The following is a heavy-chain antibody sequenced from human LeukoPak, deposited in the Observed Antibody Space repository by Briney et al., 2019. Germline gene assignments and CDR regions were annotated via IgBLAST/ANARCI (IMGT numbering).Heavy chain of an antibody. CDR1: GFTFSNCA. V-gene: IGHV3-30-3*01. CDR3: ARNPVAEYSFDY. Sequence: GGSLRLSCAASGFTFSNCAMHWFRQAPGKGLEWVAIISYDESNKYYADSVKGRFTISRDNSKNTLFLQMNSLRAEDTAVNYCARNPVAEYSFDYWGQGTLVTVSS. CDR2: ISYDESNK. D-gene: IGHD6-19*01. J-gene: IGHJ4*02.